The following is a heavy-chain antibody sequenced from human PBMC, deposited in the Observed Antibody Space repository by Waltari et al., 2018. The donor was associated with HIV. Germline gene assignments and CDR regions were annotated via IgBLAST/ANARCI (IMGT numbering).Heavy chain of an antibody. CDR3: ARDSYYYDSSGFFPDF. CDR2: INLNSGDT. Sequence: QVQLVQSGAEVKKPGASVKVSCKASGYTFTAYYMHWVRQAPGQGLEWMGRINLNSGDTNYGQKFQGRVTMTRDTSISTAYMELSRLRSDDTGVYYCARDSYYYDSSGFFPDFWGQGTLVTVSS. J-gene: IGHJ4*02. D-gene: IGHD3-22*01. CDR1: GYTFTAYY. V-gene: IGHV1-2*05.